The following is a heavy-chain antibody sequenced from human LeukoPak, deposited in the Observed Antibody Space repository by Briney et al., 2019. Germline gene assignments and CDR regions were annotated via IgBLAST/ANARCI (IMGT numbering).Heavy chain of an antibody. J-gene: IGHJ4*02. CDR1: GFTFSSYA. D-gene: IGHD6-19*01. CDR3: ASIPIAVAAPPFDY. Sequence: PGRSLRLSCAASGFTFSSYAMHWVRQAPGKGLEWVAVISYDGSNKYYADSVKGRFTISRDNSKNTLYLQMNSLRAEDTAVYYCASIPIAVAAPPFDYWGQGTLVTVSS. V-gene: IGHV3-30-3*01. CDR2: ISYDGSNK.